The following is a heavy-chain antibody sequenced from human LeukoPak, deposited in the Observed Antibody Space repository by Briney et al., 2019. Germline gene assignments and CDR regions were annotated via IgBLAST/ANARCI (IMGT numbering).Heavy chain of an antibody. CDR3: ARDRQLLYYYYGMDV. J-gene: IGHJ6*02. V-gene: IGHV1-18*01. CDR2: ISAYNGNT. CDR1: GYTYTSYG. D-gene: IGHD6-13*01. Sequence: ASVKVSCKASGYTYTSYGISWVRQAPGQGLEWMGWISAYNGNTNYAQKLQGRVTMTTDTSTSTAYMELRSLRSDDTAVYYCARDRQLLYYYYGMDVWGQGTTVTVSS.